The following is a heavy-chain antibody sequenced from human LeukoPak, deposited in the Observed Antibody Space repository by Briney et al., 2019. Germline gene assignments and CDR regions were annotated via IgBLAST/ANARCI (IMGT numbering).Heavy chain of an antibody. V-gene: IGHV3-23*01. CDR1: GFTFSSYA. D-gene: IGHD3-10*01. J-gene: IGHJ4*02. CDR2: ISGSGGST. Sequence: GGSLRLSCAASGFTFSSYAMSWVRQAPGKGLEWVSAISGSGGSTYYADSVKGRFTISRDNSKNTLYLQMNSLRAEDTAVYYCAKDQEVVLWFGESQYYWCQGTLVPVSS. CDR3: AKDQEVVLWFGESQYY.